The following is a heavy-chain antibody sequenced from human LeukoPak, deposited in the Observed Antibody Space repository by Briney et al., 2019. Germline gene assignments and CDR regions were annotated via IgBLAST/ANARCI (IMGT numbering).Heavy chain of an antibody. D-gene: IGHD1-14*01. V-gene: IGHV1-69*05. J-gene: IGHJ5*02. Sequence: ASVKVSCKASGGTFSSYTISWVRHSPGQGLEWMGGIIPIFGTANSAQKFQGRVTITTDESTRTAYMELSSLRSQDTAVYYCARAQVYAGAFDPWGQGTLVTVPS. CDR1: GGTFSSYT. CDR3: ARAQVYAGAFDP. CDR2: IIPIFGTA.